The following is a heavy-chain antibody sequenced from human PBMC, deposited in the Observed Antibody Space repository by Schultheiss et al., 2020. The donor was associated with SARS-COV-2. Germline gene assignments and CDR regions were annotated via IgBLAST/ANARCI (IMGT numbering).Heavy chain of an antibody. V-gene: IGHV4-4*02. D-gene: IGHD3-22*01. CDR3: AREATYDSSGYYHDY. J-gene: IGHJ4*02. Sequence: SETLSLTCAVSGGSISSSNWWSWVRQPPGKGLEWIGEIYHSGSTNYNPSLKSRVTISVDKSKNQFSLKLSSVTAADTAVYYCAREATYDSSGYYHDYWGQGTLVTVSS. CDR2: IYHSGST. CDR1: GGSISSSNW.